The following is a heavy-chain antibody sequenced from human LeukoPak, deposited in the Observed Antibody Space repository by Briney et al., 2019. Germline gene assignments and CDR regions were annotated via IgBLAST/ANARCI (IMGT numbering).Heavy chain of an antibody. Sequence: PSETLSLTCAVYGGSFSGYYWSWIRQPPGKGLEWIGEVNHSGSTNHNPSLKSRVTISVDTSKNQFSLKLSSVTAADTAVYYCARLRTDTYYDFWSGYYFDYWGQGTLVTVSS. CDR1: GGSFSGYY. CDR2: VNHSGST. J-gene: IGHJ4*02. D-gene: IGHD3-3*01. V-gene: IGHV4-34*01. CDR3: ARLRTDTYYDFWSGYYFDY.